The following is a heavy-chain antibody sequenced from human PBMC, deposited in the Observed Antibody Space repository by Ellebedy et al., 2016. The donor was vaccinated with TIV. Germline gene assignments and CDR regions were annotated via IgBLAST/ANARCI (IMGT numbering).Heavy chain of an antibody. CDR2: IYSSGST. Sequence: MPSETLSLTCTVSGGSISNYYWSWIRQPAGKGLEWIGRIYSSGSTNYNPSLKSRVTMSVDTSKNQFSLKVTSVTAADTAVYYCARTIKPRITMIRGDYEHWFDPWGQGTLVTVSS. CDR1: GGSISNYY. J-gene: IGHJ5*02. D-gene: IGHD3-10*01. CDR3: ARTIKPRITMIRGDYEHWFDP. V-gene: IGHV4-4*07.